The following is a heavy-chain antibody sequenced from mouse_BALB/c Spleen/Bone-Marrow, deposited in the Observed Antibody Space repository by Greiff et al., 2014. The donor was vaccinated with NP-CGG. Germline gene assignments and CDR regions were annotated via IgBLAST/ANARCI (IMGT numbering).Heavy chain of an antibody. CDR1: GFNIKDTY. CDR3: AFITAIVEYYFDY. V-gene: IGHV14-3*02. J-gene: IGHJ2*01. D-gene: IGHD1-1*01. CDR2: IDPANGNS. Sequence: VQLQQSGAELVKPGASVKLSCTASGFNIKDTYMHWVKQRPEQGLEWIGRIDPANGNSKYDPKFQGKVTIPSDTSSNTAYLHLSSLTSDDTAVYYCAFITAIVEYYFDYWGQGTTLTVSS.